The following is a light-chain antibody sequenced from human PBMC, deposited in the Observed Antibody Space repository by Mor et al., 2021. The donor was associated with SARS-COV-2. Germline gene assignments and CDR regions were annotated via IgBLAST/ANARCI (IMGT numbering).Light chain of an antibody. V-gene: IGLV1-51*01. CDR3: GTWDSSLSAPNWV. J-gene: IGLJ3*02. CDR1: GNNY. CDR2: DNN. Sequence: GNNYVSWYQQLPGTAPKLLIYDNNKRPSGIPDRFSGSKSGTSATLGITGLQTGDEADYYCGTWDSSLSAPNWVFGGGT.